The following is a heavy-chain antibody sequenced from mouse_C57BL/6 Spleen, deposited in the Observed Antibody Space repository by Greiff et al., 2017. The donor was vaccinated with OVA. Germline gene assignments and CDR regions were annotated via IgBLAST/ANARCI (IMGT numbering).Heavy chain of an antibody. Sequence: VQLQQSGPELVKPGASVKLSCTASGYTFTDYYMNWVKQSHGKSLEWIGVINPYNGGTSYNQKFKGKAALTVDKSSSTAFMELNSLTSEDSAVYYCARMVITTVGALDYWGQGTTLTVSS. D-gene: IGHD1-1*01. CDR3: ARMVITTVGALDY. J-gene: IGHJ2*01. V-gene: IGHV1-19*01. CDR1: GYTFTDYY. CDR2: INPYNGGT.